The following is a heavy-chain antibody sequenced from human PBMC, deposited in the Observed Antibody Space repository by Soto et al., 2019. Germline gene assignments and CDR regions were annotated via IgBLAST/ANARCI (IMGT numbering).Heavy chain of an antibody. CDR3: ARGNDVLRGDYLYYYYGMDV. Sequence: EVPLVESGGGLVKPGGSLRLSCAASGFPFSSYSMKWVRQAPGKGLEWVSSMSSSSSYIYYADSVKGRFTMSRDNAKNSLYLQMNRRRAEDTAVYYCARGNDVLRGDYLYYYYGMDVWGQGTKVTVSS. J-gene: IGHJ6*02. CDR1: GFPFSSYS. CDR2: MSSSSSYI. V-gene: IGHV3-21*01. D-gene: IGHD3-3*01.